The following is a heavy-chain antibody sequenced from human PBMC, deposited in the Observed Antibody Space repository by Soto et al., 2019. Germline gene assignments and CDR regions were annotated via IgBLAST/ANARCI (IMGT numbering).Heavy chain of an antibody. Sequence: SETLSLTCAVYGGSFSGYYWSWIRQPPGKGLEWIGEINHSGSTNYNPSLKSRVTISVDTSKNQFSLKLSSVTAADTAVYYCAREGGRTYYWFDPWGQGTLVTVSS. CDR3: AREGGRTYYWFDP. V-gene: IGHV4-34*01. J-gene: IGHJ5*02. D-gene: IGHD1-26*01. CDR2: INHSGST. CDR1: GGSFSGYY.